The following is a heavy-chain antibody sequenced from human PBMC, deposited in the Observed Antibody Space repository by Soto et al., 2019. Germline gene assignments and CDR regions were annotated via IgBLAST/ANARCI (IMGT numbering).Heavy chain of an antibody. Sequence: ASVKVSCKASGYTFTSYYMHWVRQAPGQGLEWMGIINPSGGSTSYAQKFQGRVTMTRDTSTSTVYMELSSLRSEDTAVYYCVCDEFGGYSGYLILDYRGQGTLVTVSA. V-gene: IGHV1-46*03. CDR1: GYTFTSYY. CDR3: VCDEFGGYSGYLILDY. D-gene: IGHD5-12*01. J-gene: IGHJ4*02. CDR2: INPSGGST.